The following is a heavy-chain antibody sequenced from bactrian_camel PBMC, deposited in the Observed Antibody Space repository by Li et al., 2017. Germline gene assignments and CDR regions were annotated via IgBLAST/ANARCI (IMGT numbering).Heavy chain of an antibody. J-gene: IGHJ4*01. V-gene: IGHV3S40*01. CDR2: IYTAGGNA. Sequence: VQLVESGGGSVQAGGSLRLSCAPSGDDYNTNYMVVAWFRQGPGKESEGIAAIYTAGGNAYSADSVKGRFTISQDGANNTVYLQMDSLKPEDTATYYCAATRGPLLVRYVLEEGRYNYWGQGTQVTVS. D-gene: IGHD1*01. CDR1: GDDYNTNY. CDR3: AATRGPLLVRYVLEEGRYNY.